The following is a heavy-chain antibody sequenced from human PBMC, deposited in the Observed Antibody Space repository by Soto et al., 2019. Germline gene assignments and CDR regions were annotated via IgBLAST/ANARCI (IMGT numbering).Heavy chain of an antibody. CDR1: GYSFTSYL. J-gene: IGHJ6*02. D-gene: IGHD3-3*01. CDR2: IYPGDSDT. Sequence: PGESLKISCKGSGYSFTSYLIGWVRQMPGKGLEWMGIIYPGDSDTRYSPSFQGQVTISADKSISTAYLQWSSLKASDTAMYYCARATVLRFLEWLPSTGMDVWGQGTTVTVSS. CDR3: ARATVLRFLEWLPSTGMDV. V-gene: IGHV5-51*01.